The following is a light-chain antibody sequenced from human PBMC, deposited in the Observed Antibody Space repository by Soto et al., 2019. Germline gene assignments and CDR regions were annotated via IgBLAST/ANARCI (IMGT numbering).Light chain of an antibody. CDR2: SNN. V-gene: IGLV1-44*01. CDR1: SSNIGRNA. Sequence: QSVLTQPPSASGTPGQRVTISCSGSSSNIGRNAVNWYQHLPGTAPKLLIYSNNERPSGVPDRFSGSKSGTSASLAISGLQSEDEADYYCTAWDDSLSGHVVFGGGTKLTVL. J-gene: IGLJ2*01. CDR3: TAWDDSLSGHVV.